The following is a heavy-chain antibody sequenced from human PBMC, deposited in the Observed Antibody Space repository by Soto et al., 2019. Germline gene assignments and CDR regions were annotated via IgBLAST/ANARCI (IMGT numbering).Heavy chain of an antibody. D-gene: IGHD2-2*01. J-gene: IGHJ2*01. V-gene: IGHV1-69*08. CDR2: IIPGLGLP. CDR3: ARDRCSSTSCARGDWYFDL. Sequence: QVQLVQSGTEVKKPGSSVKVSCKASRGTFSSYTITWVRQAPGQGLEWMGRIIPGLGLPNYAQKFQGRVTITADKSTSTAYMELSSLRSEDTAVYSCARDRCSSTSCARGDWYFDLWGRGTRVTFSS. CDR1: RGTFSSYT.